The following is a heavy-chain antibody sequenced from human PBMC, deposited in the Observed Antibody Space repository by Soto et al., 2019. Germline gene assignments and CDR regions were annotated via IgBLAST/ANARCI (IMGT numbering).Heavy chain of an antibody. CDR3: ARPYSTGWNDAFDI. J-gene: IGHJ3*02. CDR2: IYPGDSHT. V-gene: IGHV5-51*01. D-gene: IGHD6-19*01. Sequence: GESLKISCKGSGYSFTRYWIAWVRQMPGKGLEWMGTIYPGDSHTIYSPSFQGQVSISVDKSISIVYLQWSTLKASDTAIYYCARPYSTGWNDAFDIWGQGTMVTVSS. CDR1: GYSFTRYW.